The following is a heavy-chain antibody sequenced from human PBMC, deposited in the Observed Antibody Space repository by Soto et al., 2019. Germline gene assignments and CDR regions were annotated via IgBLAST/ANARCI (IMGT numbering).Heavy chain of an antibody. D-gene: IGHD3-10*01. J-gene: IGHJ5*02. Sequence: SETLSLTCTVSGGSISSYYWSWIRQPPGKGLEWIGYIYYSGSTNYNPSLKSRVTISVDTSKNQFSLKLSSVTAAGTAVYYCARAKYYYGSGSYNNWFDPWGQGTLVTVSS. CDR2: IYYSGST. V-gene: IGHV4-59*01. CDR3: ARAKYYYGSGSYNNWFDP. CDR1: GGSISSYY.